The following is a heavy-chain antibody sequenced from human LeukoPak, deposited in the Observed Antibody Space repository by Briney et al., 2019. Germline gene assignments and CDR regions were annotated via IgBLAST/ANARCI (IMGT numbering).Heavy chain of an antibody. CDR1: GFTFSSHG. CDR2: IWYDGSNN. D-gene: IGHD1-26*01. V-gene: IGHV3-33*01. J-gene: IGHJ4*02. CDR3: ARLSGSYFDY. Sequence: GGSLRLSCAASGFTFSSHGMHWVRQAPGKGLEWVAVIWYDGSNNYYADSVKGRFTISRDNSKNTLYLQMNSLRAEDTAVYYCARLSGSYFDYWGQGTLVTVSS.